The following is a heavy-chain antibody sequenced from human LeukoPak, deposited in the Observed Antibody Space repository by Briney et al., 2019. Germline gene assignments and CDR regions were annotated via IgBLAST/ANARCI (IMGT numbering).Heavy chain of an antibody. CDR1: GFTFSSYE. J-gene: IGHJ3*02. CDR3: ARARLTDYVWGRRTFDI. Sequence: GGSLRLSCAASGFTFSSYEMNWVRQAPGKGLEWVSYISSSGSTIYYADSVKGRFTISRDNAKNSLYLQMNSLRAEDTAVYYCARARLTDYVWGRRTFDIWGQGTMVTISS. CDR2: ISSSGSTI. V-gene: IGHV3-48*03. D-gene: IGHD3-16*01.